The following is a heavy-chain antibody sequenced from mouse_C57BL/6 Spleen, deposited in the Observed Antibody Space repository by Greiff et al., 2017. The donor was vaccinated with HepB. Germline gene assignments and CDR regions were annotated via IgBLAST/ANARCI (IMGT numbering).Heavy chain of an antibody. V-gene: IGHV5-6*01. CDR3: ARPYDYDGAWFAY. J-gene: IGHJ3*01. CDR1: GFTFSSYG. Sequence: EVKLMESGGDLVKPGGSLKLSCAASGFTFSSYGMSWVRQTPDKRLEWVATISSGGSYTYYPDSVKGRFTISRDNAKNTLYRQMSSMKSEDTARYYCARPYDYDGAWFAYWGQGTLVTVSA. D-gene: IGHD2-4*01. CDR2: ISSGGSYT.